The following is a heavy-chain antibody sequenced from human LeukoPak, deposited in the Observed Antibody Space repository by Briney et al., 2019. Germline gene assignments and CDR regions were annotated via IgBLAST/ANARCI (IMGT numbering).Heavy chain of an antibody. CDR2: ISAYNGNT. V-gene: IGHV1-18*01. Sequence: ASVKVSCKASGYTFTSYGISWVRQAPGQGLEWMGRISAYNGNTNYAQKLQGRVTMTTDTSTSTAYMELRSLRSDDTAVYYCARDTTGYSYGFFDYWGQGTLVTVSS. CDR3: ARDTTGYSYGFFDY. CDR1: GYTFTSYG. D-gene: IGHD5-18*01. J-gene: IGHJ4*02.